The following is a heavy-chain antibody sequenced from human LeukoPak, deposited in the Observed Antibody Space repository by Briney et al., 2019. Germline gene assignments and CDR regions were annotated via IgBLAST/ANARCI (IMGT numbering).Heavy chain of an antibody. CDR3: AKVLSPAMVVIPFDY. Sequence: PGGSLRLSCAASGFTFSDYYMNWIRQAPGKGLEWVSYISSGTIYTNYADSVKGRFTISRDNTKNSLYLQMNSLRAEDTAVYYCAKVLSPAMVVIPFDYWGQGTLVTVSS. D-gene: IGHD4-23*01. CDR1: GFTFSDYY. CDR2: ISSGTIYT. V-gene: IGHV3-11*05. J-gene: IGHJ4*02.